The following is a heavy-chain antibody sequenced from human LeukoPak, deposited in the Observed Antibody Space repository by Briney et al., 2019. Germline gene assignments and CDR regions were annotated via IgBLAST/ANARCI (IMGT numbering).Heavy chain of an antibody. V-gene: IGHV5-51*01. CDR3: ARHRSRYYDSGDH. Sequence: GESLKISCKGSGYSFTSYWIGWVRQMPGKGLEWMGIIYPGDSDTTYSPSFQGQVTISADKSISTAYLQWSSLKASDTAMYYCARHRSRYYDSGDHWGQGTLVTVSS. CDR2: IYPGDSDT. CDR1: GYSFTSYW. J-gene: IGHJ4*02. D-gene: IGHD3-22*01.